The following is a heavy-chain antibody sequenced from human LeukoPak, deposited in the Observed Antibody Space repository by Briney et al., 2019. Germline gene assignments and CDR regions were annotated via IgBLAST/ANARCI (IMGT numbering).Heavy chain of an antibody. J-gene: IGHJ4*02. CDR2: TKPDGSAE. CDR3: ARDGGLHTSFDY. V-gene: IGHV3-7*01. Sequence: QRWGSLRLTCAASGFSFRNYWMGWVRQAPGKGLEWVANTKPDGSAEYYADSVRGRFTASRDNANNLLYLQMNRLRAEDTAVYYCARDGGLHTSFDYWGQGTLLTVSS. D-gene: IGHD2-15*01. CDR1: GFSFRNYW.